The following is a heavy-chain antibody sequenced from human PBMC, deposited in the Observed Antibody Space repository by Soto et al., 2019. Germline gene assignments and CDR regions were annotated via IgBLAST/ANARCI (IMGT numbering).Heavy chain of an antibody. D-gene: IGHD3-16*01. Sequence: SETLSLTCTVSGGSISPYYWSWIRQPPGKGLEWIGYIYYSGSTYYNPSFKSRVTILVDTSKNQFSLKLSSVTAADTAVYYCARRYGGNFDYWGQGTLVTVSS. CDR1: GGSISPYY. J-gene: IGHJ4*02. V-gene: IGHV4-59*01. CDR2: IYYSGST. CDR3: ARRYGGNFDY.